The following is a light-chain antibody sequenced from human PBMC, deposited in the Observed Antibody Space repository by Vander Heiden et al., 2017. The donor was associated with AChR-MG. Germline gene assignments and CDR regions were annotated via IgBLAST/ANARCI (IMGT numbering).Light chain of an antibody. CDR3: NSRDRSGNLVV. Sequence: SSELTQDPAVSVALGQTVRITCQGEVIRRYYASWYQQKPGQAPLRVIYGKNNRPSGIPDRFSGSTSGSSAALTITGAQAEDEADYYCNSRDRSGNLVVFGGGSKLTVL. CDR2: GKN. CDR1: VIRRYY. V-gene: IGLV3-19*01. J-gene: IGLJ2*01.